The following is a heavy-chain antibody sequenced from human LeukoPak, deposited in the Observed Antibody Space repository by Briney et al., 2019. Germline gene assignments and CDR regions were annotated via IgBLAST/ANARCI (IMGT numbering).Heavy chain of an antibody. CDR2: IKQDGSEK. D-gene: IGHD5-18*01. J-gene: IGHJ4*02. Sequence: GGSLRLSCAASGFTFRDYSEYWMSWVRQAPGKGLEWVANIKQDGSEKYYVDSVKGRFTISRDNAKNSLFLQMNSLRAEDTAVYYCARVGRYSYAHNSWGQGTLVTVSS. V-gene: IGHV3-7*01. CDR1: GFTFRDYSEYW. CDR3: ARVGRYSYAHNS.